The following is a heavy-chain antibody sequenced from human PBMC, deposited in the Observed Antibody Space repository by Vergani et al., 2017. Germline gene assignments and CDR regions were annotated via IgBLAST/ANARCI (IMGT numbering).Heavy chain of an antibody. V-gene: IGHV4-39*01. CDR3: ASGKYYSDSTSHFRGRYFDV. CDR2: IYNSGNG. CDR1: GDSIISRSYY. Sequence: QMQLQESGPGLVKASETLSLPCPVSGDSIISRSYYWGWLRQPQGKGLEWIWSIYNSGNGDSSSSLKSRVTISADTSKNQFSLRLTSVTAADTAVYYCASGKYYSDSTSHFRGRYFDVWGRGTLVTVPS. J-gene: IGHJ2*01. D-gene: IGHD3-16*01.